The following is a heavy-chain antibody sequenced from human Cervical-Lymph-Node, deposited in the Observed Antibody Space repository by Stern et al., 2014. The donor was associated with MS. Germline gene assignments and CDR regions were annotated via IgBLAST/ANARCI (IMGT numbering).Heavy chain of an antibody. D-gene: IGHD1-20*01. CDR3: ARERDHNWNAPGALDY. V-gene: IGHV3-33*01. CDR1: GFSFSNYG. Sequence: MQLVESGGGVVQPGRSLRLSCAASGFSFSNYGMYWVRPAPGKGLEWLGVIWYDGSNEYYADSVKGRFTISRDNTKNTLYLQMNSLRAEDTAVYYCARERDHNWNAPGALDYWGQGTLVTVSS. J-gene: IGHJ4*02. CDR2: IWYDGSNE.